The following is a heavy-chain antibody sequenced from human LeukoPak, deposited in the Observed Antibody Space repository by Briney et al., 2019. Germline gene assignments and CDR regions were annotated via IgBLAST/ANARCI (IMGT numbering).Heavy chain of an antibody. D-gene: IGHD6-19*01. Sequence: SETLSLTCAVYGYSISSGYYWGWIRQPPGKGVEWIGSIYHSGSTYYNPSLKSRVTISVDTSKNQFSLKLSSVTAADTAVYYCARDAEQWLRLWYFDLWGRGTLVTVSS. CDR1: GYSISSGYY. CDR2: IYHSGST. V-gene: IGHV4-38-2*02. CDR3: ARDAEQWLRLWYFDL. J-gene: IGHJ2*01.